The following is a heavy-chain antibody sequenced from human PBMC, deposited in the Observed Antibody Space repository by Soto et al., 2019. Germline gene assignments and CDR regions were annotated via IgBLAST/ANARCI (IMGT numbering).Heavy chain of an antibody. D-gene: IGHD1-26*01. CDR2: IYWNDEK. J-gene: IGHJ5*02. CDR1: GLSLTTSGVG. V-gene: IGHV2-5*01. Sequence: GSGPTLVNPTQTLTLTCTCSGLSLTTSGVGVGWIRQPPGRALEWLALIYWNDEKRYSPSLERRLTITKDDSKNQVVLTITDMDPMDTATYFCAHRPTPLTDGGGYFDPWGQGTLVTVSS. CDR3: AHRPTPLTDGGGYFDP.